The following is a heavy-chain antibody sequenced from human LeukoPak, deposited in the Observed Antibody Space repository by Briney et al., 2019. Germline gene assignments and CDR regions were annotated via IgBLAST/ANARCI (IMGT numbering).Heavy chain of an antibody. V-gene: IGHV1-3*01. CDR3: ARAIVVLPSANWFDP. CDR2: INADNGNT. D-gene: IGHD2-2*01. Sequence: ASVKVSCKTSGYTFTTYAIHWVRQAPGQRLGWMGWINADNGNTKYSQKFQGRVTITRDTSASTAYMELSSLRSEDTAVYYCARAIVVLPSANWFDPWGQGTPVTVSS. CDR1: GYTFTTYA. J-gene: IGHJ5*02.